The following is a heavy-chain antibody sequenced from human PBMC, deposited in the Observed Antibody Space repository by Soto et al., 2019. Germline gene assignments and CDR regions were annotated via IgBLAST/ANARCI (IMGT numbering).Heavy chain of an antibody. D-gene: IGHD2-15*01. J-gene: IGHJ4*02. CDR3: ARLGCSAPFYYFGY. CDR1: GFTFSSYG. V-gene: IGHV3-33*01. CDR2: IWYGGSNK. Sequence: QVQLVESGGGVVQPGRSLRLSCAASGFTFSSYGMHWVRQAPGKGLEWVAGIWYGGSNKYYADSVKGRFTISRDNSKNTLYLEMNCLRAEDTGVYYCARLGCSAPFYYFGYWGQGTPVTVSS.